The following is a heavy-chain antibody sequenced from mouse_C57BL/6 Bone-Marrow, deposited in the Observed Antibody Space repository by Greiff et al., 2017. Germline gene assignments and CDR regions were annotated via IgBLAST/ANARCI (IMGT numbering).Heavy chain of an antibody. D-gene: IGHD2-3*01. V-gene: IGHV5-6*01. CDR2: ISSGGSYT. CDR1: GFTFSSYG. Sequence: DVQLQESGGDLVKPGGSLKLSCAASGFTFSSYGMSWVRQTPDKRLEWVATISSGGSYTYYPDSVKGRFTISRDNAKNTLYLQMSSLKSEDTAMYYCARLDGYYEAYWGQGTLVTVSA. CDR3: ARLDGYYEAY. J-gene: IGHJ3*01.